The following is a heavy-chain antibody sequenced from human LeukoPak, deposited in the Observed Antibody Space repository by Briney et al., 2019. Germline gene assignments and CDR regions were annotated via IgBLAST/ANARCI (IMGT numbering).Heavy chain of an antibody. J-gene: IGHJ6*03. Sequence: SETLSLTCAVYGGSFSGYYWSWICQPPGKGLEGIGEINHSGSTNYNPSLKSRVTISVDTSKNQFSLKLSSVTAADTAAYYCARTDYTDVDLDDYYMDLWGKGTTVTVSS. CDR2: INHSGST. V-gene: IGHV4-34*01. D-gene: IGHD2-2*02. CDR3: ARTDYTDVDLDDYYMDL. CDR1: GGSFSGYY.